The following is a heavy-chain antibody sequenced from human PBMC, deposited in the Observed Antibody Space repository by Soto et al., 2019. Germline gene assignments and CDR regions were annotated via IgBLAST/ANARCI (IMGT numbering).Heavy chain of an antibody. Sequence: GGSLRLPCAASGVTFGGTAMHWVRQGSGKGLGWVGRIRGKANSYATASAVSVKGRFAISRDDSKNTAYLQMNSLKTEDTAVYYCTTLGVGALSVDDMDVWGQGTTVAVSS. CDR2: IRGKANSYAT. J-gene: IGHJ6*02. D-gene: IGHD1-26*01. CDR3: TTLGVGALSVDDMDV. V-gene: IGHV3-73*01. CDR1: GVTFGGTA.